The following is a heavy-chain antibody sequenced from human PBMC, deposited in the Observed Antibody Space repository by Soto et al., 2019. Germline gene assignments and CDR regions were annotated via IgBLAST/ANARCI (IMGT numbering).Heavy chain of an antibody. CDR3: ARPPPDCSNTSCYLI. D-gene: IGHD2-2*01. Sequence: LQLQESGPGLVKPSETLSLTCAVSGGSISSAGYYWAWIRQPPGKGLEWIGRIHFSGSAYYNPSLKSRATISVNMSENQVSLKLSSVTAADTAVYYCARPPPDCSNTSCYLIWGPGTLVTVSS. J-gene: IGHJ4*02. CDR1: GGSISSAGYY. CDR2: IHFSGSA. V-gene: IGHV4-39*01.